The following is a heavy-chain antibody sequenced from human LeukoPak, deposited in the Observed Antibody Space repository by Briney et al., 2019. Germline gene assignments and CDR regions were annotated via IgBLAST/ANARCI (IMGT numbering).Heavy chain of an antibody. CDR3: ARDLAAVGYDFDY. V-gene: IGHV1-2*02. CDR1: GYTFTGYY. Sequence: ASVKVSCKASGYTFTGYYMHWVRQAPGQGLEWMGWIIPNSGGTNYAQKFQGRVTMTRDTSISTAYMELSRLRSDDTAVYYCARDLAAVGYDFDYWGQGTLVTVSS. CDR2: IIPNSGGT. D-gene: IGHD6-13*01. J-gene: IGHJ4*02.